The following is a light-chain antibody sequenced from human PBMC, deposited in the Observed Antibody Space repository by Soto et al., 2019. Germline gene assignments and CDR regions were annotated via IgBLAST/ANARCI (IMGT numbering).Light chain of an antibody. Sequence: EIVMTQSPAILSVSPGERATLSCRASQSVSNNLAWYKKKPGQAPRHLIYGASTRATGIPARFSGGGSGKEFTLTNSSLQSEDFAVYYCQQYNNWWTFGQGPRVEIK. V-gene: IGKV3-15*01. J-gene: IGKJ1*01. CDR3: QQYNNWWT. CDR1: QSVSNN. CDR2: GAS.